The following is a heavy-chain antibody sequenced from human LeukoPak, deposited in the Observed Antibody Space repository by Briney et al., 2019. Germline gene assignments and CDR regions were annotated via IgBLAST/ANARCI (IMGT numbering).Heavy chain of an antibody. CDR1: GYTFTGYY. CDR2: INPNSGDT. CDR3: ARDLYSSGWTDAFDI. Sequence: VASVKVSCKASGYTFTGYYMHWVRQAPGQGLEWMGWINPNSGDTNYSQKFQGRVSMTRVTSINTAYMELSRLTSDDTAVYYCARDLYSSGWTDAFDIWGQGTMVTVS. D-gene: IGHD6-19*01. J-gene: IGHJ3*02. V-gene: IGHV1-2*02.